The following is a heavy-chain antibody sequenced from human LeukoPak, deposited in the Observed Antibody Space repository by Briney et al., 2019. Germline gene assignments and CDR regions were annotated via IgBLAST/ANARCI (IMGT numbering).Heavy chain of an antibody. Sequence: PGRSLRLSCAASGFTFSSYAMHWVRQAPGKGLEWGAVISYDGSNKYYADSVKGRFTISRDNSKNPPYLQMNSLSAEDTAVYYCARDQTPWFGESPADYWGQGTLVTVSS. CDR3: ARDQTPWFGESPADY. CDR2: ISYDGSNK. D-gene: IGHD3-10*01. CDR1: GFTFSSYA. V-gene: IGHV3-30*04. J-gene: IGHJ4*02.